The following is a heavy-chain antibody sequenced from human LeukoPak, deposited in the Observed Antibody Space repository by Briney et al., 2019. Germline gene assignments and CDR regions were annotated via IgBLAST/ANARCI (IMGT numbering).Heavy chain of an antibody. CDR1: GFTFSSYA. Sequence: GRSLRLSCAASGFTFSSYAMHWVRQAPGKGLEWVAVISYDGSNKYYADSVKGRFTISRDNSKNTLYLQMNSLRAEDTAVYYCARDLSGGYSYGSPDYWGQGTLVTVSS. D-gene: IGHD5-18*01. V-gene: IGHV3-30-3*01. J-gene: IGHJ4*02. CDR2: ISYDGSNK. CDR3: ARDLSGGYSYGSPDY.